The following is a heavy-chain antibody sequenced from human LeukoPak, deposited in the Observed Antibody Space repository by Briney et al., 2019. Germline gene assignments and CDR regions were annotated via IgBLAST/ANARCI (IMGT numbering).Heavy chain of an antibody. D-gene: IGHD1-26*01. CDR3: ARAVGATKLDY. J-gene: IGHJ4*02. V-gene: IGHV4-31*03. CDR1: GGSISRGGYY. CDR2: IYHSGSI. Sequence: PSETLSLTCTVSGGSISRGGYYWSWIRQHPEKGLEWIGYIYHSGSIYYNPSLKSRVTMSVDTSKNQFSLKVSSVTAADTAVYYCARAVGATKLDYWGQGALVTVSS.